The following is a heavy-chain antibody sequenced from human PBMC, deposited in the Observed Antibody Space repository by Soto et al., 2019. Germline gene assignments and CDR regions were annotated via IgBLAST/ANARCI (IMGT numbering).Heavy chain of an antibody. D-gene: IGHD2-2*01. CDR1: GFTFSSYS. J-gene: IGHJ4*02. CDR2: ISSSSSTI. V-gene: IGHV3-48*01. CDR3: ARDLPAAIDYPIDY. Sequence: QPGGSLRLSCAASGFTFSSYSMNWVRQAPGKGLEWVSYISSSSSTIYYADSVKGRFIISRDNAKNSLYLQMNSLRAEDTAVYYCARDLPAAIDYPIDYWGQGTLVTVSS.